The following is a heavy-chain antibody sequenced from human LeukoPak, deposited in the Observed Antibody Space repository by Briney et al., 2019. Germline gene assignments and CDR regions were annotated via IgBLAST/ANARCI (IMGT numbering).Heavy chain of an antibody. Sequence: PGGSLRLSCAASGFTVSTNYMSWVRQAPGKGPECVSVIYSGGSTYYGDSVKGRFTISRDNPKNTVYLQMNSLRAEDTAVYYCARAFSGYYYYLYWGQGTLVTVSS. CDR2: IYSGGST. J-gene: IGHJ4*02. V-gene: IGHV3-66*01. CDR3: ARAFSGYYYYLY. D-gene: IGHD3-22*01. CDR1: GFTVSTNY.